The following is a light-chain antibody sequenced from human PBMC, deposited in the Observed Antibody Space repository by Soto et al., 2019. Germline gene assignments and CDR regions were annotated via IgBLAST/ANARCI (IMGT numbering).Light chain of an antibody. V-gene: IGKV4-1*01. CDR1: QSVLYSSNNKNY. J-gene: IGKJ1*01. Sequence: DIVMTQSPDSLAVSLGERATINCKSSQSVLYSSNNKNYLAWYQQKPGQPPKMIIYWASTRESGVPDRFSGSGSGTDFTLSISRLQAEDVAVYYCQQYYSTPWTFGQVTKVEIK. CDR3: QQYYSTPWT. CDR2: WAS.